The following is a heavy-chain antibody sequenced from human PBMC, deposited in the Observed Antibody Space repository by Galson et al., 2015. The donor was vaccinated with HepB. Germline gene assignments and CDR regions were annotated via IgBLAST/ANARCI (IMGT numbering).Heavy chain of an antibody. Sequence: SLRLSCAASGFTFNNFYMNWIRQVPGKGLEWLSYASGSTGDTKYAASVHGRFTISRDNAKNSLYLQMNGLRAEDTAIYFCARRGYSYGAQSNYFYFGLDVWSQGTTGTVSS. V-gene: IGHV3-11*06. CDR3: ARRGYSYGAQSNYFYFGLDV. CDR2: ASGSTGDT. D-gene: IGHD5-18*01. J-gene: IGHJ6*02. CDR1: GFTFNNFY.